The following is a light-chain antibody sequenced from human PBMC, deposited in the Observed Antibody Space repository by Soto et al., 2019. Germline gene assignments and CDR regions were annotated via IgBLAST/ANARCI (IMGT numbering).Light chain of an antibody. Sequence: VLTQAPDTLSVSPGERAPLSCRASQAINNNVAWYQLKDGQVPRLLIYGASTRATGIPARFSGSGSGTEFTLTISSLQSEDFAVYYCQQYNNWPLFGQGTKVDIK. CDR2: GAS. CDR3: QQYNNWPL. CDR1: QAINNN. V-gene: IGKV3-15*01. J-gene: IGKJ1*01.